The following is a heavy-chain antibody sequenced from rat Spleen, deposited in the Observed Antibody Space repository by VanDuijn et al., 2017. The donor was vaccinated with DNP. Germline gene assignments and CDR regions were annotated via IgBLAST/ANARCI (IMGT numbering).Heavy chain of an antibody. CDR3: ARGGRSYFDY. Sequence: EVQLVESGGGLVQPGRSLKLSCAASGFTLSNYGMAWVRQAPTKGLEWVATISYDGSTTYYRDSVKGRFTISRDNAKSTLYLQMDSLRSEDTASYYCARGGRSYFDYWGQGVMVTVSS. CDR1: GFTLSNYG. CDR2: ISYDGSTT. J-gene: IGHJ2*01. V-gene: IGHV5-29*01. D-gene: IGHD1-11*01.